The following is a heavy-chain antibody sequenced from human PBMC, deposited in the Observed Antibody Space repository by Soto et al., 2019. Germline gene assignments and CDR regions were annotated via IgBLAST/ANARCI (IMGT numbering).Heavy chain of an antibody. J-gene: IGHJ4*01. CDR1: GFIFKMYW. V-gene: IGHV3-74*01. CDR2: IYNDGSYT. CDR3: VRGMNPLF. Sequence: PGGSLRLSCAASGFIFKMYWMHWVRQTPGKGLVWISRIYNDGSYTDYADSVRGRFTISRDNAKNALYLQMNSLRADDTAVYFCVRGMNPLFGGLGTLVTVSS.